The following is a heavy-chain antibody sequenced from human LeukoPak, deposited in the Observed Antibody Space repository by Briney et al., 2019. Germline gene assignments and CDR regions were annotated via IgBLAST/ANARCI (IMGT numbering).Heavy chain of an antibody. Sequence: SVKVSRKASGGTFSSYAISWVRQAPGQGLEWMGGIIPIFGTANYAQKFQGRVTITADESTSTAYMELSSLRSEDTAVYYCARGVGLMGATTFDYWGQGTLVTVSS. D-gene: IGHD1-26*01. CDR2: IIPIFGTA. V-gene: IGHV1-69*13. CDR1: GGTFSSYA. J-gene: IGHJ4*02. CDR3: ARGVGLMGATTFDY.